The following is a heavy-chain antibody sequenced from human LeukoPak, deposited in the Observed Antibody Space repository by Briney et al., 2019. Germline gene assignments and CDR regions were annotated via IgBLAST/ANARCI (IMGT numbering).Heavy chain of an antibody. CDR2: IIPILGIA. D-gene: IGHD3-22*01. Sequence: GASVKVSCKASGYSFNSYGISWVRQAPGQGLEWMGRIIPILGIANYAQKFQGRVTITADKSTSTAYMELGSLRSEDTAVYYCAREYYYDSSGYYLDYWGQGTLVTVSS. CDR1: GYSFNSYG. J-gene: IGHJ4*02. V-gene: IGHV1-69*04. CDR3: AREYYYDSSGYYLDY.